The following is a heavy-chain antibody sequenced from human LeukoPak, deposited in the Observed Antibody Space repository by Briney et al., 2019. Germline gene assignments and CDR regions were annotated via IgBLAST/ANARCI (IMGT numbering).Heavy chain of an antibody. V-gene: IGHV3-30*18. CDR2: ISYDGSNK. Sequence: GGSLRLSCAASGVTFSSYGMHWVRQAPGKGLEWMAVISYDGSNKYYADSVKGRFTISRDNSKNTLYLQMNSLRAEDTAVYYCAKVAVAAKDYWGQGTLVTVSS. CDR3: AKVAVAAKDY. CDR1: GVTFSSYG. J-gene: IGHJ4*02. D-gene: IGHD2-15*01.